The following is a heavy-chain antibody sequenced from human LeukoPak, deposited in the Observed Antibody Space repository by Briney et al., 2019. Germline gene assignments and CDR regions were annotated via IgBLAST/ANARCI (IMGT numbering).Heavy chain of an antibody. CDR2: MNPNSGNT. CDR1: GYTFTSYD. Sequence: ASVKVSCKASGYTFTSYDINWVGQATGQGREWMGWMNPNSGNTAYAQKFQGRVTITSNTSISTAYMQLSSLRSEDTAVYYCARGDHSSSWYPVGYWGQGTLVTVSS. J-gene: IGHJ4*02. D-gene: IGHD6-13*01. CDR3: ARGDHSSSWYPVGY. V-gene: IGHV1-8*01.